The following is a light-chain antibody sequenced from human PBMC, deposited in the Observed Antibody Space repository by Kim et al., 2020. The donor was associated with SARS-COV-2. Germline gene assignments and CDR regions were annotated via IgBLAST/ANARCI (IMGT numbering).Light chain of an antibody. J-gene: IGLJ1*01. Sequence: PGKTARITCGGNNIGSKTVHWYQQKPGQAPVLVIYYDTDRPSGIPERFSGSNSGNTATLTINTVEAGDEADYYCQVWDSSSEHYVFGTGTKVTVL. CDR1: NIGSKT. CDR3: QVWDSSSEHYV. CDR2: YDT. V-gene: IGLV3-21*04.